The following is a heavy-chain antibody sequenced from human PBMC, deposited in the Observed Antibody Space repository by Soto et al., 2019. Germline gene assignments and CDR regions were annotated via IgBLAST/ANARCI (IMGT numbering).Heavy chain of an antibody. CDR1: GFTFSSYW. CDR3: ARVGYSSSWYHMGYYYYGMDV. CDR2: IKQDGSEK. Sequence: GGSLRLSCAASGFTFSSYWMSWVRQAPGKGLEWVANIKQDGSEKYYVDSVKGRFTISRDNAENSLYLQMNSLRAEDTAVYYCARVGYSSSWYHMGYYYYGMDVWGQGTTVTVSS. J-gene: IGHJ6*02. V-gene: IGHV3-7*03. D-gene: IGHD6-13*01.